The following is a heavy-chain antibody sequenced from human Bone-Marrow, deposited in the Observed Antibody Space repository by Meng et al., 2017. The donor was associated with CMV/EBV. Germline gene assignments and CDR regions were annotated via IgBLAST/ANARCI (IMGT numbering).Heavy chain of an antibody. CDR1: GGTFSSYT. CDR2: INPSGGST. V-gene: IGHV1-46*01. CDR3: ARSGGSGSYFRIGGVGGMDV. Sequence: ASVKVSCKASGGTFSSYTISWVRQAPGQGLEWMGIINPSGGSTSYAQKFQGRVTMTRDTSTSTVYMELSSLRSEDTAVYYCARSGGSGSYFRIGGVGGMDVWGQGTTVTVSS. J-gene: IGHJ6*02. D-gene: IGHD3-10*01.